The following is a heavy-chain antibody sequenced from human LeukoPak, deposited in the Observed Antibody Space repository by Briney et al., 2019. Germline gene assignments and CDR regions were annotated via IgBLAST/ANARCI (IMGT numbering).Heavy chain of an antibody. D-gene: IGHD3-22*01. CDR1: GYSISSGSFY. J-gene: IGHJ4*02. Sequence: SETLSLTCSVSGYSISSGSFYWSWIRQTAGKGLEWIGRIYPSGDSQYSPSFRSRATISLDTRNQFSLKLSSVTAADTAVYFCARGYDRNGYQGRGFDYWGQGALVNVSS. CDR2: IYPSGDS. V-gene: IGHV4-61*02. CDR3: ARGYDRNGYQGRGFDY.